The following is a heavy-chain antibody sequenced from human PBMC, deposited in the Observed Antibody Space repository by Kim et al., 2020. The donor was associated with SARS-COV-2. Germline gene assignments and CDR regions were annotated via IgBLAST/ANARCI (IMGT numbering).Heavy chain of an antibody. CDR3: AKDDYEGGY. CDR2: ISYDGSNK. CDR1: GFTFSSYG. J-gene: IGHJ4*02. D-gene: IGHD4-17*01. V-gene: IGHV3-30*18. Sequence: GGSLRLSCAASGFTFSSYGMHWVRQAPGKGLEWVAVISYDGSNKYYADSVKGRFTISRDNSKNTLYLQMNSLRAEDTAVYYCAKDDYEGGYWGQGTLVTVSS.